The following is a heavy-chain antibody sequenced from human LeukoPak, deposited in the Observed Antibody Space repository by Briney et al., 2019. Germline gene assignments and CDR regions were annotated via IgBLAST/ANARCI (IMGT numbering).Heavy chain of an antibody. CDR3: ARGYGGSWFDL. Sequence: ASVKVSCKASGYTFTVNYIHWVRQAPGQGLEWMGWINPNSGATKYAQKFQGRVTLTGDTSISTAYMDLSRVTGDDTAVFYCARGYGGSWFDLWGQGSLVTVSS. CDR1: GYTFTVNY. J-gene: IGHJ5*02. D-gene: IGHD4-23*01. V-gene: IGHV1-2*02. CDR2: INPNSGAT.